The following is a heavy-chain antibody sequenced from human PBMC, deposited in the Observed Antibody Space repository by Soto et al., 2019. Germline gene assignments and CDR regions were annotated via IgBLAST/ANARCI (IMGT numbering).Heavy chain of an antibody. J-gene: IGHJ3*01. Sequence: GGSLRLSCAASGFTFSSYAMSWVRQAPGKGLEWVSAISGSGGSTYYADSVKGRFTISRDNSKNTLYLQMNSLRAEDTAVYYCAKDPTRIRVVVAATVSTPWGQGTMVTVSS. CDR1: GFTFSSYA. CDR3: AKDPTRIRVVVAATVSTP. CDR2: ISGSGGST. V-gene: IGHV3-23*01. D-gene: IGHD2-15*01.